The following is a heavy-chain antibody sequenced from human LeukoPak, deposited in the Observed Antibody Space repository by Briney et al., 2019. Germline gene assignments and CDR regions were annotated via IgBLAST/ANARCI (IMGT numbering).Heavy chain of an antibody. D-gene: IGHD3-22*01. J-gene: IGHJ4*02. Sequence: SETLSLTCVLYVGSFRGYYWSWIRHPPRKGREWSGEINHSGSTNYNPSLKSRVTISVDTSKNPFSLKLSSVTAAATAVYYCARGHYYDSSGYYVPFDYWGQGTLVSVSS. V-gene: IGHV4-34*01. CDR1: VGSFRGYY. CDR3: ARGHYYDSSGYYVPFDY. CDR2: INHSGST.